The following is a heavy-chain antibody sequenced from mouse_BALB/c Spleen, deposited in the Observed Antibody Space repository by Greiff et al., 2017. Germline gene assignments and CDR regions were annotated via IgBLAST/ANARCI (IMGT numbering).Heavy chain of an antibody. CDR3: AIYYGYSYAMDY. J-gene: IGHJ4*01. V-gene: IGHV5-9-4*01. D-gene: IGHD2-2*01. CDR1: GFTFSSYA. Sequence: EVKLVESGGGLVKPGGSLKLSCAASGFTFSSYAMSWVRQSPEKRLEWVAEISSGGSYTYYPDTVTGRFTISRDNAKNTLYLEMSSLRSEDTAMYYCAIYYGYSYAMDYWGQGTSVTVSS. CDR2: ISSGGSYT.